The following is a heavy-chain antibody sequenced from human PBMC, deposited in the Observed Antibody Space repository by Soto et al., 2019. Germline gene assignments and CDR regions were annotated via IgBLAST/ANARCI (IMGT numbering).Heavy chain of an antibody. D-gene: IGHD1-7*01. CDR3: AHRRTWNFFVP. V-gene: IGHV2-5*02. CDR2: IYWDDDK. J-gene: IGHJ5*02. CDR1: GISLSTTGVG. Sequence: QITLKESGPTLVKPTQTLTLTCTFSGISLSTTGVGVAWIRQPPGKALEWLALIYWDDDKRYSPSLKSRLTITKDTSKNQVVLTLTNMDPVDTATYYCAHRRTWNFFVPWGQGTLVTVSS.